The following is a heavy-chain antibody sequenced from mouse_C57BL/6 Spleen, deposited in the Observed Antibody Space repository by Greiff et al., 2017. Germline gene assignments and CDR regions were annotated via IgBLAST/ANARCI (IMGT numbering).Heavy chain of an antibody. CDR2: IYPGDGGT. V-gene: IGHV1-80*01. J-gene: IGHJ2*01. Sequence: QVQLQQSGAELVKPGASVKISCKASGYAFSSYWMNWVKQRPGKGLEWIGQIYPGDGGTNYTGKFKGKATLTVDNSSSPAYMQLSSLPSEDSEVSVGERRRGYGSSGGFAYWGQGTTLTVSA. D-gene: IGHD1-1*01. CDR3: ERRRGYGSSGGFAY. CDR1: GYAFSSYW.